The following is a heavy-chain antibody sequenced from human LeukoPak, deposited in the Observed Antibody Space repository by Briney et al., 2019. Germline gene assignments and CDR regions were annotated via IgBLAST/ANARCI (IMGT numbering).Heavy chain of an antibody. CDR1: GGSISSYY. V-gene: IGHV4-39*07. Sequence: SETLSLTCTVSGGSISSYYWGWIRQPPGKGLEWIGSIYYSGSTYYNPSLKSRVTISVDTSKNQFSLKLSSVTAADTAVYYCARTPLYDILTGYYIDYYYYYYMDVWGKGTTVTVSS. D-gene: IGHD3-9*01. J-gene: IGHJ6*03. CDR3: ARTPLYDILTGYYIDYYYYYYMDV. CDR2: IYYSGST.